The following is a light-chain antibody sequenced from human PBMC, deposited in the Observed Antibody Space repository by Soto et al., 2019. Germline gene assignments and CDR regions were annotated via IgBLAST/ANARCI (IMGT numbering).Light chain of an antibody. CDR1: QSVLYRSNNKNY. CDR2: WAS. CDR3: QQYYSTPT. J-gene: IGKJ2*01. V-gene: IGKV4-1*01. Sequence: DIVMTQSPDSLAVSLGERATINCKSSQSVLYRSNNKNYLAWYQEKPGQPPKLLIYWASTRESRVPDRFSGSGSGTDFTLPISSLQAEDVAVYYCQQYYSTPTFGQGTKLEIK.